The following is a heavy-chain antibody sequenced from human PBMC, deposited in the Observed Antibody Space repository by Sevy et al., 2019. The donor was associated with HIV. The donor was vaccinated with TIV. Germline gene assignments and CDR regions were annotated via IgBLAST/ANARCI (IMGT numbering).Heavy chain of an antibody. V-gene: IGHV3-21*06. CDR3: VRDRSSSWFDS. Sequence: GGSLRLSCTASGFSFDSYDMNWVRQAPGKGLEWVSSISSVSTIIYYVDSVRGRVSISRDNAKNSVYVQMNSLRDEDTGVYYCVRDRSSSWFDSWGQGTLVTVSS. CDR2: ISSVSTII. CDR1: GFSFDSYD. D-gene: IGHD6-13*01. J-gene: IGHJ5*01.